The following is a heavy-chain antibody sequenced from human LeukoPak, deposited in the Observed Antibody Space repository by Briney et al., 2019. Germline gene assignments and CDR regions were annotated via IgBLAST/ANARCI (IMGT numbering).Heavy chain of an antibody. D-gene: IGHD6-13*01. CDR3: ARDLTALARFDY. V-gene: IGHV3-23*01. J-gene: IGHJ4*02. Sequence: PGGSLRLSCAASGFTFSSYAMSWVRQAPGRGLEWVSAISGSGGSTYYADSVKGRFTISRDNSKNTLYLQMNSLRAEDTAVYYCARDLTALARFDYWGQGTLVTVSS. CDR1: GFTFSSYA. CDR2: ISGSGGST.